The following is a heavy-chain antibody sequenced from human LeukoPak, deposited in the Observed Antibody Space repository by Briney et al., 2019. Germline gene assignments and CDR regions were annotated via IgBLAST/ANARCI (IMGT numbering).Heavy chain of an antibody. J-gene: IGHJ4*02. Sequence: SETLSLTCAVYGGSFSGYYWSWIRQPPGKGLEWIGEINHSGSTNYNPSLKSRVTISVDTSKNQFSLKLSSVTAADTAVYYCNVRPGDYWGQGTLVTVSS. CDR1: GGSFSGYY. D-gene: IGHD1-1*01. CDR2: INHSGST. V-gene: IGHV4-34*03. CDR3: NVRPGDY.